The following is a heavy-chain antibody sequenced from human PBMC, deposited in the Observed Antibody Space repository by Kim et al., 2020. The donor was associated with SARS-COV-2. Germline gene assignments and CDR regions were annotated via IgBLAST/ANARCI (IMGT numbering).Heavy chain of an antibody. D-gene: IGHD1-1*01. CDR3: AKMENYWYLDL. V-gene: IGHV4-59*13. CDR2: IYNGETT. J-gene: IGHJ2*01. CDR1: RGSFSSYY. Sequence: SETLSLTCTVSRGSFSSYYWSWIRQPPGKGLEWIGFIYNGETTNYNPSLKGRVMISLDTSKKQFSLRLRSVTAADTDVYYCAKMENYWYLDLWGRGTLVTVSS.